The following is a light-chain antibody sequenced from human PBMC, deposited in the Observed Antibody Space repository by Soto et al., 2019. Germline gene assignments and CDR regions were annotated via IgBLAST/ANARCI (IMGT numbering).Light chain of an antibody. J-gene: IGLJ1*01. CDR2: DVS. CDR3: SSYTSSSTPGV. V-gene: IGLV2-14*01. CDR1: SSDVGGYNY. Sequence: QSVLTQPASVSGSPGQSITNSCTGTSSDVGGYNYVSWYQQHPGKAPKLMIYDVSNRPSGVSNRFSGSKSGNTASLTISGLQAEDEADYYCSSYTSSSTPGVFG.